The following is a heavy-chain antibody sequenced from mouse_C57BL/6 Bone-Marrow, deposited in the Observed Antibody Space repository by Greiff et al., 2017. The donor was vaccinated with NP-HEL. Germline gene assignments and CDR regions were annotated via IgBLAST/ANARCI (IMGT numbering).Heavy chain of an antibody. CDR1: GYTFTSYW. V-gene: IGHV1-69*01. J-gene: IGHJ2*01. D-gene: IGHD2-1*01. CDR3: ARWGNYVDFDY. CDR2: IDPSDSYT. Sequence: QVQLQQPGAELVMPGASVKLSCKASGYTFTSYWMHWVKQRPGQGLEWIGEIDPSDSYTNYNQKFKGKSTLTVDKSSSTAYMQLSSLTSEDSAVYYCARWGNYVDFDYWGQGTTLTVSS.